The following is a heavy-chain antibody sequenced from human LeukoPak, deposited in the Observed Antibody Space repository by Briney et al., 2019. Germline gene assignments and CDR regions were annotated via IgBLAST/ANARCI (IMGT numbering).Heavy chain of an antibody. J-gene: IGHJ4*02. Sequence: GGSLRLSCSASGFTFNSYVMHWVRQAPGKGLEYVSAFSSNWGSTYYADSVKGRFTISRDNSKNTLYLQMNSLRAEDTAVYYCAREDILTGFDYWGQGTLVTVSS. V-gene: IGHV3-64*04. CDR2: FSSNWGST. CDR1: GFTFNSYV. CDR3: AREDILTGFDY. D-gene: IGHD3-9*01.